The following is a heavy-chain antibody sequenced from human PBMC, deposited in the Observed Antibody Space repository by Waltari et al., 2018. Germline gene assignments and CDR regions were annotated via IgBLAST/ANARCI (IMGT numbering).Heavy chain of an antibody. D-gene: IGHD7-27*01. CDR3: ARDLPNWGYRWFDP. CDR2: INPNSGGT. CDR1: GYTFTGYY. J-gene: IGHJ5*02. Sequence: QVQLVQSGAEVKKPGASVKVSCKASGYTFTGYYMHWVRQAPGQGLEWMGRINPNSGGTNYAQKVQGRVTMTRDTSISTAYMELSRLRSDDTAVDYCARDLPNWGYRWFDPWGQGTLVTVSS. V-gene: IGHV1-2*06.